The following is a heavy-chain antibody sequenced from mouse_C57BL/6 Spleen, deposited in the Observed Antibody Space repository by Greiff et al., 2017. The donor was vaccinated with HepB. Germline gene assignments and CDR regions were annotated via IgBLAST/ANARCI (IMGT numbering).Heavy chain of an antibody. V-gene: IGHV1-26*01. Sequence: EVQLQQSGPELVKPGASVKISCKASGYTFTDYYMNWVKQSHGKSLEWIGDINPNNGGTSYNQKFKGKATLTVDKSSSTAYMELRSLTSEDSEVYYCASPFITTVEGDYWGQGTTLTVSS. CDR2: INPNNGGT. J-gene: IGHJ2*01. D-gene: IGHD1-1*01. CDR1: GYTFTDYY. CDR3: ASPFITTVEGDY.